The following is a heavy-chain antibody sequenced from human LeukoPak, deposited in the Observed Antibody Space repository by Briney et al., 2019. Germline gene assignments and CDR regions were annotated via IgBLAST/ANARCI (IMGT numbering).Heavy chain of an antibody. CDR3: ARTTYYDSGGYYHDAFDI. CDR1: GGSISSYY. J-gene: IGHJ3*02. V-gene: IGHV4-59*01. Sequence: PSETLSLTCTVSGGSISSYYWSWIRQPPGKGLEWIGFIYYTGSTNYNPSLKSRVSISVDTSKNQFSLILSSVTAADTAVYYCARTTYYDSGGYYHDAFDIWGQGTMVTVSS. D-gene: IGHD3-22*01. CDR2: IYYTGST.